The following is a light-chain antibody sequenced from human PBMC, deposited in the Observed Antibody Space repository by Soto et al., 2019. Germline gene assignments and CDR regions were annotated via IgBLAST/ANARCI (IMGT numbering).Light chain of an antibody. V-gene: IGKV3-20*01. J-gene: IGKJ1*01. CDR3: QHYGGWPRT. CDR1: QSVSSNF. CDR2: GAS. Sequence: EIVLTQSPGTLSLSPGERATLSCRASQSVSSNFLAWYRQKPGQAPRLLIYGASSRATGIPDRFSGSGSGTDFTLTISRLEPEDFAVYYCQHYGGWPRTFGQGTKVEIK.